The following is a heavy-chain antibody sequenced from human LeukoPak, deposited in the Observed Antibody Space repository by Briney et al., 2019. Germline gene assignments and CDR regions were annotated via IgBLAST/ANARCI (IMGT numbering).Heavy chain of an antibody. CDR2: IIPIFGTA. CDR1: GGTFSSYA. J-gene: IGHJ3*02. D-gene: IGHD4-17*01. V-gene: IGHV1-69*13. CDR3: AREQDYGDYRDAFDI. Sequence: SVKVSFKASGGTFSSYAISWVRQAPGQGLEWMGGIIPIFGTANYAQKFQGRVTITADESTSTAYMELSSLRSEDTAVYYCAREQDYGDYRDAFDIWGQGTMVTVSS.